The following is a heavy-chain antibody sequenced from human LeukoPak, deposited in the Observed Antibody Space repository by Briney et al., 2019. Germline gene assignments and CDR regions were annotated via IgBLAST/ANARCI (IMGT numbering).Heavy chain of an antibody. V-gene: IGHV3-30-3*01. CDR1: GFTFSSYA. Sequence: PGRSLRLSCAASGFTFSSYAMHWVRKAPGKGLEGVAVISYDGSNKYYADSVKGRFTISRDNSKNTLYLQMNSLRAEDTAVYYCARSGGSPKDYMDVWGKGTTVTVSS. CDR2: ISYDGSNK. J-gene: IGHJ6*03. D-gene: IGHD2-15*01. CDR3: ARSGGSPKDYMDV.